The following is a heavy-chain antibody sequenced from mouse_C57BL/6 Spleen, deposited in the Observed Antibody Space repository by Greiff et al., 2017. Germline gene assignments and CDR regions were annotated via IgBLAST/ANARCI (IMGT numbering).Heavy chain of an antibody. Sequence: QVHVKQSGAELVKPGASVKMSCKASGYTFTSYWITWVKQRPGQGLEWIGDIYPGSGSTNYNEKFKSKATLTVDTSSSTAYMQLSSLTSEGSAVYYCARHATEGAWCAYWGQGTLVTVSA. CDR3: ARHATEGAWCAY. D-gene: IGHD4-1*02. J-gene: IGHJ3*01. V-gene: IGHV1-55*01. CDR1: GYTFTSYW. CDR2: IYPGSGST.